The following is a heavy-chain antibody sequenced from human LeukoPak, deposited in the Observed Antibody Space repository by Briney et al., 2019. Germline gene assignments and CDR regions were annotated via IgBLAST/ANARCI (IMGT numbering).Heavy chain of an antibody. Sequence: GSXVKVSCKASGGTFSSYAISWVRQAPGQGLEWMGGMIPNVGTANYAQKLQGRVTITGDESTSTAYMEVSRLRSEDTAVYYCAIDLRLSDSPYSFLYWGQGTLVTVSS. V-gene: IGHV1-69*01. J-gene: IGHJ4*02. CDR3: AIDLRLSDSPYSFLY. D-gene: IGHD2-21*02. CDR1: GGTFSSYA. CDR2: MIPNVGTA.